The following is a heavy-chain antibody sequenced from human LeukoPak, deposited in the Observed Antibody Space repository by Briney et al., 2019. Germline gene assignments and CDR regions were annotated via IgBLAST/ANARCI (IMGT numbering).Heavy chain of an antibody. Sequence: GGSLRLSCAASRFTFSTYWMSWVRQAPGKGLEWVANIKQDGSEIYYVDSVKGRFTISRDNAKNSLFLQMNSLRAEDTAVYYCARGYDSGLDYWGQGTLVTVSS. CDR1: RFTFSTYW. CDR3: ARGYDSGLDY. V-gene: IGHV3-7*01. J-gene: IGHJ4*02. D-gene: IGHD6-19*01. CDR2: IKQDGSEI.